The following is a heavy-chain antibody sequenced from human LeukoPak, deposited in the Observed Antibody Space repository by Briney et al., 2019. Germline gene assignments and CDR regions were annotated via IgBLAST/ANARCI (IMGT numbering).Heavy chain of an antibody. V-gene: IGHV3-23*01. Sequence: GGSLRLSCAASGFTFTNYAMSWVRQTPGKGLEWVSATVGSGPDTYHADSVKGRFTVSRDNSRNTLYLQMNSLKAEDTAVYYCAREKGATTGIDYWGQGTLVTVSS. CDR3: AREKGATTGIDY. D-gene: IGHD1-26*01. CDR1: GFTFTNYA. CDR2: TVGSGPDT. J-gene: IGHJ4*02.